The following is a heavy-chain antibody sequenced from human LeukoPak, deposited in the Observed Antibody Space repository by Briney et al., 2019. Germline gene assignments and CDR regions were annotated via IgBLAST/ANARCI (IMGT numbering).Heavy chain of an antibody. V-gene: IGHV4-59*01. CDR1: GGSISSYY. Sequence: PSETLSLTCTVSGGSISSYYWSWIRQPPGKGLEWIGYIYYSGSTNYNPSLKSRVTISVDTSKNQFSLKLSSVTAADTAVYYCASHVEMATKYWYFDLWGRGTLVTVSS. CDR3: ASHVEMATKYWYFDL. CDR2: IYYSGST. D-gene: IGHD5-24*01. J-gene: IGHJ2*01.